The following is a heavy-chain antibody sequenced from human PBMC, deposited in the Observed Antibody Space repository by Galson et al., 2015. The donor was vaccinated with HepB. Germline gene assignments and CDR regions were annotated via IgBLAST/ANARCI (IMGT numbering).Heavy chain of an antibody. CDR2: IIPIFGTA. J-gene: IGHJ4*02. CDR3: ARLAHYYDSSGPIFDY. CDR1: GGTFSSYA. Sequence: SVKVSCKASGGTFSSYAISWVRQAPGQGLEWMGGIIPIFGTANYAQKFQGRVTITADESTSTAYMELSSLRSEDTAVYYCARLAHYYDSSGPIFDYWGQGTLVTVSS. D-gene: IGHD3-22*01. V-gene: IGHV1-69*13.